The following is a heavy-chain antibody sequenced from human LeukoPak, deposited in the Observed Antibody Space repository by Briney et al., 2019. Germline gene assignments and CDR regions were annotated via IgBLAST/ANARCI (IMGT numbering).Heavy chain of an antibody. Sequence: GGSLRLSCAASGFTFSSYSMNWVRQAPGKGLEWVSYISSGSSTTYYADSVKGRFTISRDNAKNSLCLQMNSLRAEDTAVYYCARDIIATPPGYWGQGTLVTVSS. CDR2: ISSGSSTT. CDR1: GFTFSSYS. V-gene: IGHV3-48*01. J-gene: IGHJ4*02. D-gene: IGHD6-6*01. CDR3: ARDIIATPPGY.